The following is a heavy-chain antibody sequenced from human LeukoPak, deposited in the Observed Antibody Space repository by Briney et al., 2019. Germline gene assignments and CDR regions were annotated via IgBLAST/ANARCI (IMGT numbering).Heavy chain of an antibody. D-gene: IGHD3-22*01. CDR2: IPHDGRNK. Sequence: GGSLRLSCAAAGFTFSAFNIHWVRQAPGKGLEWVAVIPHDGRNKYFADSVKGRFTISRDNSKNTLYLQMNSLRAEDTAVYYCAKYLSGSFDYWGQGTLVTVSS. CDR3: AKYLSGSFDY. CDR1: GFTFSAFN. J-gene: IGHJ4*02. V-gene: IGHV3-30*18.